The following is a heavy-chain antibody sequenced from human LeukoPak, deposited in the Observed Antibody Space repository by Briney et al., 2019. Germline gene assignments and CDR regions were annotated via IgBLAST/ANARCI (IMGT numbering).Heavy chain of an antibody. CDR3: ARHHGGVYLPFDY. V-gene: IGHV4-39*01. J-gene: IGHJ4*02. D-gene: IGHD3-16*01. CDR1: GFTFSNYG. CDR2: IYYSGST. Sequence: PGGSLRLSCAASGFTFSNYGMTWVRQAPGKGLEWIGSIYYSGSTYYNPSLKSRVTISVDTSKNQFSLRLSSVTAADTAVYYCARHHGGVYLPFDYWGQGTLVTVSS.